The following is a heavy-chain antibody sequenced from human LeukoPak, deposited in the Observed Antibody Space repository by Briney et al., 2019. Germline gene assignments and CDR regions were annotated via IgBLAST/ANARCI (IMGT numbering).Heavy chain of an antibody. Sequence: GGSLRLSCAASGFSFSSYEMNWVRQAPGKGLEWVSYISSSGSTIYYADSVKGRFTISRDNAKNSLYLQMSSLRAEDTAVYYCARDEFDYYGSGSFGYWGQGTLVTVSS. CDR1: GFSFSSYE. D-gene: IGHD3-10*01. CDR2: ISSSGSTI. J-gene: IGHJ4*02. V-gene: IGHV3-48*03. CDR3: ARDEFDYYGSGSFGY.